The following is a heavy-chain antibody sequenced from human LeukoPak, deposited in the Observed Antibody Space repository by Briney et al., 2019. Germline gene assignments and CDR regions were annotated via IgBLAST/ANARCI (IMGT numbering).Heavy chain of an antibody. V-gene: IGHV3-53*01. CDR3: ARGDSSGYSKVFDY. CDR2: IYSGGST. Sequence: GGSLRLSCVASGFTVSSNYMSWVRQAPGKGLEWVSVIYSGGSTFYADSVKGRFTISRDNSKDTLYLQMNSLRAEDTAVYYCARGDSSGYSKVFDYWGQGTLVTVSS. D-gene: IGHD3-22*01. CDR1: GFTVSSNY. J-gene: IGHJ4*02.